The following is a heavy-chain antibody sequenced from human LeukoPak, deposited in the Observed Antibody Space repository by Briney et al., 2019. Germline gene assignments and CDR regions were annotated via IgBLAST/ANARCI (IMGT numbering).Heavy chain of an antibody. CDR3: AREGTGRYYYYYYMDV. Sequence: GGSLRLSCAASGFTFSRYSMNWVRQAPGKGLEWVSSISSSSSYIHYADSVKGRFTISRDNAKNSLYLQMNSLRAEDTAVYYCAREGTGRYYYYYYMDVWGKGTTVTISS. CDR1: GFTFSRYS. CDR2: ISSSSSYI. D-gene: IGHD1-1*01. J-gene: IGHJ6*03. V-gene: IGHV3-21*01.